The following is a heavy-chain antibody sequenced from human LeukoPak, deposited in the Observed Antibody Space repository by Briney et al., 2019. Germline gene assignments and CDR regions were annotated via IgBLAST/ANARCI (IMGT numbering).Heavy chain of an antibody. CDR2: IRQDGTEK. J-gene: IGHJ4*02. Sequence: GGSLRLSCVASGFTFRNYWMTWVRQAPGKGLEWVGNIRQDGTEKYYVDSVRGRFTISRDNTENSLYLQINSLRAEDTAMYYCAREVVSSPSYFDSWGQGTLVTVSS. CDR3: AREVVSSPSYFDS. D-gene: IGHD2-15*01. CDR1: GFTFRNYW. V-gene: IGHV3-7*01.